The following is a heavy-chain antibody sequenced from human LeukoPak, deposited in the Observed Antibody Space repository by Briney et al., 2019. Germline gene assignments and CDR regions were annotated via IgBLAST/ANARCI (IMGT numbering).Heavy chain of an antibody. CDR2: ISSSSTYI. D-gene: IGHD3-3*01. CDR1: GFTFSDYS. J-gene: IGHJ6*03. V-gene: IGHV3-21*01. CDR3: ARANSGYYDFWSGYSLLDYMDV. Sequence: GGSLRLSCAASGFTFSDYSMNWVRQAPGKGLEWVSSISSSSTYIYYADSVEGRFTISRDNAKNSLYLQMNSLRAEDTAVYYCARANSGYYDFWSGYSLLDYMDVWGKGTTVTVSS.